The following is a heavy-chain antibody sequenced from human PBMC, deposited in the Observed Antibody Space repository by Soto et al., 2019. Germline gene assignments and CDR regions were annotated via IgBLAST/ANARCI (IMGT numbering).Heavy chain of an antibody. CDR2: ISGSGGST. Sequence: PGGSLRLSCAASGFTFSSYAMSWVRQAPGKGLEWVSAISGSGGSTYYADSVKGRFTISRDNSKNTLYLQMNSLRAEDTAVYYWAKGNEDSYYSYRDVGGKGTTVTVSS. CDR1: GFTFSSYA. D-gene: IGHD1-1*01. CDR3: AKGNEDSYYSYRDV. J-gene: IGHJ6*03. V-gene: IGHV3-23*01.